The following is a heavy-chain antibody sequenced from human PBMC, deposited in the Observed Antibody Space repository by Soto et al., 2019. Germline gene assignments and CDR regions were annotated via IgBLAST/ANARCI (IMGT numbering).Heavy chain of an antibody. CDR1: GYTFTSYA. CDR3: ARDGGYCTNGVFHYSDLFSDY. D-gene: IGHD2-8*01. Sequence: ASVKVSCKASGYTFTSYAMHWVRQAPGQRLEWMGWINAGNGNTKYSQKFQGRVTITRDTSASTAYMELSSLRSEVTAVYYCARDGGYCTNGVFHYSDLFSDYWGQGTLVTVSS. CDR2: INAGNGNT. J-gene: IGHJ4*02. V-gene: IGHV1-3*01.